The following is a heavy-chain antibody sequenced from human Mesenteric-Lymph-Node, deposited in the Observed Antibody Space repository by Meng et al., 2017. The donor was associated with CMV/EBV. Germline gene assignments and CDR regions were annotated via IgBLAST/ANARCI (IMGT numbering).Heavy chain of an antibody. Sequence: GESLKISCAASGFTFSSYAMSWVRQAPGKGLEWVSAISGSGGSTYYADSVKGRFTISRDNSKNTLYLQMNSLRAEDTAVYYCAKLKSTSCYSSLDYWGQGMLVTVSS. CDR1: GFTFSSYA. J-gene: IGHJ4*02. V-gene: IGHV3-23*01. CDR2: ISGSGGST. CDR3: AKLKSTSCYSSLDY. D-gene: IGHD2-2*02.